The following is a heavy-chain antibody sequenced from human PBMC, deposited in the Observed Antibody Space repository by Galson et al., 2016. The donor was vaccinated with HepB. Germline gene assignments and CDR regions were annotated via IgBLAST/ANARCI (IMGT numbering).Heavy chain of an antibody. D-gene: IGHD2-2*01. J-gene: IGHJ6*02. CDR1: GYTFTNYG. CDR3: ARDPSVVAPAGPYGMDV. Sequence: SVKVSCKASGYTFTNYGISWMRQAPGQGLEWMGWISGYNGYTKNAQKLQGRVTMTTDTSTSTAYMELRSLRSDDTGVYYCARDPSVVAPAGPYGMDVWGQGTTVTVSS. CDR2: ISGYNGYT. V-gene: IGHV1-18*01.